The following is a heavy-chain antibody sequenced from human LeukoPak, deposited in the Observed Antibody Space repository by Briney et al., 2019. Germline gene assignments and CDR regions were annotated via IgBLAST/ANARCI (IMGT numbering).Heavy chain of an antibody. CDR3: ARARSYNWNDVDY. V-gene: IGHV3-21*01. CDR1: GFTFSSYS. J-gene: IGHJ4*02. CDR2: ISSSSSYI. D-gene: IGHD1-1*01. Sequence: GGSLRLSCAASGFTFSSYSMNWVRQAPGKGLEWVSSISSSSSYIYYADSVKGRFTISRDNAKNSLYLQMNSLRAEDTAVYYCARARSYNWNDVDYWGQGTLVIVSS.